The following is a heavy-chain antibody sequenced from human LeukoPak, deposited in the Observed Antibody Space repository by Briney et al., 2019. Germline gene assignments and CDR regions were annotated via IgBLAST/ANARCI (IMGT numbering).Heavy chain of an antibody. J-gene: IGHJ4*02. CDR3: ARHRLTGGAFDY. V-gene: IGHV4-4*07. D-gene: IGHD1-20*01. CDR1: GGSISSYY. Sequence: PSETLSLTCTVSGGSISSYYWNWIRQPAGKGLEWIGRIYSSGSINYNPSLKSRVTTSVDTSKNQFSLKLSSVTAADTAVYYCARHRLTGGAFDYWGQGTLVTVSS. CDR2: IYSSGSI.